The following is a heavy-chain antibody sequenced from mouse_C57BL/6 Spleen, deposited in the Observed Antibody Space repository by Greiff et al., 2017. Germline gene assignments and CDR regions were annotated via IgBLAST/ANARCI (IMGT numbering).Heavy chain of an antibody. V-gene: IGHV1-4*01. J-gene: IGHJ2*01. Sequence: VQLQQSGAELARPGASVKMSCKASGYTFTSYTMHWVKQRPGQGLEWIGYINPSSGYTKYNQKFKDKATLTADKSSSTAYMQLSSLTSEDSAVYYCASTATYSKYVYFDYWGQGTTLTVSA. D-gene: IGHD2-5*01. CDR1: GYTFTSYT. CDR3: ASTATYSKYVYFDY. CDR2: INPSSGYT.